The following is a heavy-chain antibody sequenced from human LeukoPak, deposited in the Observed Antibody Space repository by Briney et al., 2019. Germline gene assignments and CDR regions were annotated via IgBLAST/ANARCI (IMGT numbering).Heavy chain of an antibody. D-gene: IGHD4-17*01. Sequence: PGGSLRLSCAASGFTFSSYGMRWVRQAPGKGLEWVSAISGSGGSTYYADSVKGRFTISRDNSKNTLYLQMNSLRAEDTAVYYCAKVKLRMATVTNFDYWGQGTLVTVSS. V-gene: IGHV3-23*01. CDR2: ISGSGGST. CDR3: AKVKLRMATVTNFDY. J-gene: IGHJ4*02. CDR1: GFTFSSYG.